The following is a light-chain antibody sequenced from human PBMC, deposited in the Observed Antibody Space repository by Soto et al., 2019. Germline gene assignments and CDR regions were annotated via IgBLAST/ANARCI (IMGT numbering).Light chain of an antibody. CDR2: EVS. CDR1: SSDVGGYNY. V-gene: IGLV2-8*01. Sequence: QSVLTQPASVSGSPGQSITISCTGTSSDVGGYNYVSWYQQHPGKAPKLMIYEVSKRPSGVPDRFSGSKSGNTASLTVSGLQAEDEADYYCSSYAGSNNSYVFGTGTKLTVL. CDR3: SSYAGSNNSYV. J-gene: IGLJ1*01.